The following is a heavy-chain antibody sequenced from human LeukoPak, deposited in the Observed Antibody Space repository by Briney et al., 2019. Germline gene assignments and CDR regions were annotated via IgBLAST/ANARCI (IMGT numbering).Heavy chain of an antibody. J-gene: IGHJ4*02. CDR1: GYTFTGYY. CDR3: ASWAYYYDSSDIDY. D-gene: IGHD3-22*01. V-gene: IGHV1-2*02. CDR2: INPNSGGT. Sequence: GASVKVSCKASGYTFTGYYMHWVRQAPGQGLEWMGWINPNSGGTNYAQKFQGRVTMTRDTSISTAYMELSRLRSDDTAVYYCASWAYYYDSSDIDYWGQGTLATVSS.